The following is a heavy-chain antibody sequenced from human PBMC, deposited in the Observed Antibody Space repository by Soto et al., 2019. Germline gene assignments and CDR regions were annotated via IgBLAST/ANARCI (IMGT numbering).Heavy chain of an antibody. CDR1: GYTFTSYD. CDR2: MNPNSGNT. D-gene: IGHD2-15*01. V-gene: IGHV1-8*01. Sequence: ASVKVSCKASGYTFTSYDINWVRQATGQGLEWMGWMNPNSGNTGYAQKFQGRVTMTRNTSISTAYMGLGSLRSEDTAVYYCARYCSGGSCYSERGYYYYYYMDVWGKGTTVTVSS. J-gene: IGHJ6*03. CDR3: ARYCSGGSCYSERGYYYYYYMDV.